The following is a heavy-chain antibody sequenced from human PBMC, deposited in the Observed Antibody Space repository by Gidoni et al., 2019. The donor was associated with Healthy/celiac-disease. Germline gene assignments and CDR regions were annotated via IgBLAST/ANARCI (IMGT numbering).Heavy chain of an antibody. CDR3: AHYDYVWGSYRAGSFFDY. CDR1: GFSLSTSGVG. CDR2: IYWDDDK. J-gene: IGHJ4*02. D-gene: IGHD3-16*02. Sequence: QITLKESGPTLVKPTQTLTLTCTFSGFSLSTSGVGVGWLRQPPGKALEWLALIYWDDDKRYSPSLKSRLTITKDTSKNQVVLTMTNMDPVDTATYYCAHYDYVWGSYRAGSFFDYWGQGTLVTVSS. V-gene: IGHV2-5*02.